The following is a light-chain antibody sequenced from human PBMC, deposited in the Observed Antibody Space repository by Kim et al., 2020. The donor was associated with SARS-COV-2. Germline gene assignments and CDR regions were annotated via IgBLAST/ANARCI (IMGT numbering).Light chain of an antibody. CDR3: ETWDSDHQV. J-gene: IGLJ3*02. CDR1: SGHRTYI. V-gene: IGLV4-60*03. Sequence: PVLPPSSSASASLGSSVKLACTLSSGHRTYIIAWHQQQPGKAPRYLLKLEGGGTYSRGSGVHDRFSGSSSGADRYLTISNLQSEDEADYYCETWDSDHQVFGGGTQLTVL. CDR2: LEGGGTY.